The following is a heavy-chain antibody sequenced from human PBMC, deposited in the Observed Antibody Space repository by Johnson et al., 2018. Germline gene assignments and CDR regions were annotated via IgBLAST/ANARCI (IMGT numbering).Heavy chain of an antibody. CDR1: GFTFSRYW. Sequence: VQLVESGGDLVQPGGSLRLSCAASGFTFSRYWMSWVRQAPGKGLEWVANIKLDGSEKYYVDSVKGRFTISRANAKNSLYLQMNSLRDEDTAVYYCARDGGGVGQWLVRGFDYWGQGTLVTVSS. CDR2: IKLDGSEK. J-gene: IGHJ4*02. CDR3: ARDGGGVGQWLVRGFDY. D-gene: IGHD6-19*01. V-gene: IGHV3-7*01.